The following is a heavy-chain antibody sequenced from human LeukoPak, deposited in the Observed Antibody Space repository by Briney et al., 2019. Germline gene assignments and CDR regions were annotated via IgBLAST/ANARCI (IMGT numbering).Heavy chain of an antibody. CDR1: GASITTYY. CDR3: ARENDSGYSLNY. CDR2: IHYSGST. J-gene: IGHJ4*02. V-gene: IGHV4-59*12. Sequence: SETLSLTCSVSGASITTYYWSWIRQPPGKGLEWIAYIHYSGSTNYNPPLKSRVTISVDKSKNHFSLRLSSVTAADTAVYYCARENDSGYSLNYWGQGTLVTVSS. D-gene: IGHD3-22*01.